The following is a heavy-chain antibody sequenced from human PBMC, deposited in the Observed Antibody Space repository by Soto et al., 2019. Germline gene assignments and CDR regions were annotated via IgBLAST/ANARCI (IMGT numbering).Heavy chain of an antibody. J-gene: IGHJ4*02. CDR3: AKAMASGQWLISLALVY. CDR1: GFTFSSYG. CDR2: ISYDGSNK. V-gene: IGHV3-30*18. D-gene: IGHD6-19*01. Sequence: QVQLVESGGGVVQPGRSLRLSCAASGFTFSSYGMHWVRQAPGKGLEWVAVISYDGSNKYYADSVKGRFTISRDNSKNTLYLQMNSRRAEDTAVYYCAKAMASGQWLISLALVYWGQGTLVTVSS.